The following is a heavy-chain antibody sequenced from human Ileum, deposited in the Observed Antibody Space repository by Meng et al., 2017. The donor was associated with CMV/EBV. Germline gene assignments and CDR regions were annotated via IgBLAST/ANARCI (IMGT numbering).Heavy chain of an antibody. CDR3: AKGVDYSGSSWFDP. CDR1: GFTFSNYG. D-gene: IGHD4-23*01. Sequence: ASGFTFSNYGMRWVRQAPGKGLEWVTGNSGSGSSAYYAGSGKGRFTISRDNSKNTVYLQMNSLRAEDTAVYYCAKGVDYSGSSWFDPWGQGTLVTVSS. J-gene: IGHJ5*02. CDR2: NSGSGSSA. V-gene: IGHV3-23*01.